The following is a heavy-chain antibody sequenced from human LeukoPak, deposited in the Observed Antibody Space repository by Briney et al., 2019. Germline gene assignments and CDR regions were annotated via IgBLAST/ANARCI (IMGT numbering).Heavy chain of an antibody. CDR3: ARVGGSSAAFWFDP. CDR2: IIPIFGTA. V-gene: IGHV1-69*05. Sequence: ASVKVSCKASGGTFSSYAISWVRQAPGQGLVWMGGIIPIFGTANYAQKFQGRVTITTDESTSTAYMGLSSLRSEDTAVYYCARVGGSSAAFWFDPWGQGTLVTVSS. J-gene: IGHJ5*02. D-gene: IGHD6-6*01. CDR1: GGTFSSYA.